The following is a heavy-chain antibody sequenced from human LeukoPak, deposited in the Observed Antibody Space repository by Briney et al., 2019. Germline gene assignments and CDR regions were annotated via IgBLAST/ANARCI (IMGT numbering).Heavy chain of an antibody. V-gene: IGHV3-15*01. J-gene: IGHJ4*02. D-gene: IGHD6-19*01. Sequence: GGSLRLSCAASGFTFSNAWMSWVREAPGKGLGWVGRIKSKTDGGTTDYAAPVKGRFTISRDDSKNTLYLQMNSLKTEDTAVYYCTTDLGYSSGWFPDYWGQGTLVTVSS. CDR2: IKSKTDGGTT. CDR3: TTDLGYSSGWFPDY. CDR1: GFTFSNAW.